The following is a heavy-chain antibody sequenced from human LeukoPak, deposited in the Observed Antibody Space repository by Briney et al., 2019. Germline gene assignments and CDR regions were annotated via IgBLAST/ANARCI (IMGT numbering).Heavy chain of an antibody. J-gene: IGHJ4*02. CDR2: ISGYNGDT. V-gene: IGHV1-18*01. D-gene: IGHD3-10*01. Sequence: ASVKVSCKSSGYIFTSYGISWVRQAPGQGLEWMGWISGYNGDTNYAQKLQGRVTMTTDTSTSTAYMEVRSLRSDDTAVYYCARLVGSGKWDFDYWGQGTLVTVSS. CDR3: ARLVGSGKWDFDY. CDR1: GYIFTSYG.